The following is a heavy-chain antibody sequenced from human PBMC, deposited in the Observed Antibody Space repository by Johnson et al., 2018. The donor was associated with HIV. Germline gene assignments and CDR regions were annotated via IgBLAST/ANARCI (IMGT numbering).Heavy chain of an antibody. V-gene: IGHV3-33*01. CDR1: GYSIRNSA. J-gene: IGHJ3*02. CDR2: IWSDGTNK. D-gene: IGHD3-10*01. CDR3: ARDRGLDAFDI. Sequence: QVQLVESGGGVVQPGRSLRLSCVASGYSIRNSAMHWVRQAPGKGLEWVAIIWSDGTNKYYADSVKGRFTISRDNSKNTVYLQMNSLRVEDTAVYYCARDRGLDAFDIWGQGTMVTVSS.